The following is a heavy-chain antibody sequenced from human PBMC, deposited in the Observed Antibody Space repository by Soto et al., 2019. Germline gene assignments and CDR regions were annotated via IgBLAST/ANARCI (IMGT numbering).Heavy chain of an antibody. CDR2: IYPGDSDT. CDR3: ARLINSSERRYCSGGSCSRFWFDP. Sequence: PGESLKISCKGSGYSFTSYWIGWVRQMPGKGLEWMGIIYPGDSDTRYSPSFQGQVTISADKSISTAYLQWSSLKASDTAMYYCARLINSSERRYCSGGSCSRFWFDPWGQGTLVTASS. J-gene: IGHJ5*02. D-gene: IGHD2-15*01. V-gene: IGHV5-51*01. CDR1: GYSFTSYW.